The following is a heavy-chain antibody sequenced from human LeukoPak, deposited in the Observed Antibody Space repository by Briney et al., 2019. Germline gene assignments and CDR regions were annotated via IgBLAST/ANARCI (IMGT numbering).Heavy chain of an antibody. CDR3: VRNIRVVGTSSDF. V-gene: IGHV3-66*01. CDR1: GFTVSSDY. CDR2: IYPGGTT. Sequence: PGGSLRLSCTASGFTVSSDYMSWVRQVPGKGLEWVSVIYPGGTTYYADSVKARFTISRDTSKNSVSLQMNSLRAEDTAVYYCVRNIRVVGTSSDFWGQGTLVSVSS. D-gene: IGHD1-1*01. J-gene: IGHJ4*02.